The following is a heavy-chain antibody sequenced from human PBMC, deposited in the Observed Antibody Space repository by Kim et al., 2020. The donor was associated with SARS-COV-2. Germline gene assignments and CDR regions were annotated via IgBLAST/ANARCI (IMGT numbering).Heavy chain of an antibody. D-gene: IGHD3-10*01. Sequence: GESLKISCKGSGYSFTSYWIGWVRQMPGKGLEWMGIIYPGDSDTRYSPSFQGQVTISADKSISTAYLQWSSLKASDTAMYYCARQMVRGVIMKYGMDVWGQGTTVTVSS. V-gene: IGHV5-51*01. CDR3: ARQMVRGVIMKYGMDV. CDR2: IYPGDSDT. J-gene: IGHJ6*02. CDR1: GYSFTSYW.